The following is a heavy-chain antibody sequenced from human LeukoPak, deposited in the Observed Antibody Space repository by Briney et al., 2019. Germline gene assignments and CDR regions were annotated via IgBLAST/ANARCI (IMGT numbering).Heavy chain of an antibody. J-gene: IGHJ4*02. D-gene: IGHD5-18*01. Sequence: GGSLRLSCAASGFSFNTYAMNWVRQAPGKGLEWISYISSGSTSIYYADSVKGRFTISRDNAENSLYLQLNSLRAEDTAVYYCVRAQRVDMYGYGFWGPATLVTVSS. CDR3: VRAQRVDMYGYGF. CDR2: ISSGSTSI. V-gene: IGHV3-48*01. CDR1: GFSFNTYA.